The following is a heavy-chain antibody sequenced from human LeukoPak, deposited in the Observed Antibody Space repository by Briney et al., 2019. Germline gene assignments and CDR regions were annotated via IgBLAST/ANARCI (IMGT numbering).Heavy chain of an antibody. CDR3: AKVRDGDRGA. CDR1: GFTFSSYG. V-gene: IGHV3-30*02. CDR2: IRYDGSNK. D-gene: IGHD4-17*01. Sequence: PGRSLRLSCGASGFTFSSYGMHWVRQAPGKGLEWVAFIRYDGSNKYYADSVKGRFTISRDNSKNTLYLQMNSLRAEDTAVYYCAKVRDGDRGAWGQGTLVTVSS. J-gene: IGHJ5*02.